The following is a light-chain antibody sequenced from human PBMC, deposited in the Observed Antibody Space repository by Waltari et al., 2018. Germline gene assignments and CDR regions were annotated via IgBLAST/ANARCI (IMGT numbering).Light chain of an antibody. Sequence: EIVVTQSPATLSLSPGERATLSCRARQSVSSSLAWYQQKPGEAPRLLIYGASSRATGIPDRFSGSGSGTEFSLTISSLEPEDVAVYYCQQNSNWPLTFGGGTKVEIK. CDR1: QSVSSS. V-gene: IGKV3D-15*01. J-gene: IGKJ4*01. CDR2: GAS. CDR3: QQNSNWPLT.